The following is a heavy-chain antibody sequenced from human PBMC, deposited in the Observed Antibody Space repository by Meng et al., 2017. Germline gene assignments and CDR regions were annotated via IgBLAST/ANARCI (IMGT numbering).Heavy chain of an antibody. J-gene: IGHJ4*02. V-gene: IGHV1-2*06. CDR2: IDPKSGDT. D-gene: IGHD2-8*01. Sequence: QVQRVQSGAEVKKLGALVKVSCKPSGYKFPDYWLHWVRRAPGQGLEWMGRIDPKSGDTHYAQRFQGRVTMTGDTSISTAYMELSGLRSDDTAMYYCASPYCPNGVCSPEYWGQGTLVTVSS. CDR1: GYKFPDYW. CDR3: ASPYCPNGVCSPEY.